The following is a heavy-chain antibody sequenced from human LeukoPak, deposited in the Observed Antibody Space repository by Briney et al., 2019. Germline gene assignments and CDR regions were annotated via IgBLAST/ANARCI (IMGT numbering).Heavy chain of an antibody. CDR3: ARAHVWGSYRDAFDI. CDR1: GYTFTGYY. J-gene: IGHJ3*02. CDR2: INPNSGGT. Sequence: ASVKVSCKASGYTFTGYYMHWVRQAPGQGLEWMGWINPNSGGTNCAQKFQGRVTMTRDTSISTAYMELSRLRSDDTAVYYCARAHVWGSYRDAFDIWGQGTMVTVSS. D-gene: IGHD3-16*02. V-gene: IGHV1-2*02.